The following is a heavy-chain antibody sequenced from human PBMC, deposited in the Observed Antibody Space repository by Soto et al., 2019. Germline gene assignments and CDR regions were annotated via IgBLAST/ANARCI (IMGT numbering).Heavy chain of an antibody. CDR2: FDPEDGET. J-gene: IGHJ6*02. D-gene: IGHD6-19*01. Sequence: ASVKVSCKVSGYTLTELSMHWVRQAPGKGLEWMGGFDPEDGETIYAQKFQGRVTMTEDTSTDTAYMELRSLRSDDTAVYYCARDATFLAVAGTNYYYGMDVWGQGTTVTVSS. CDR3: ARDATFLAVAGTNYYYGMDV. V-gene: IGHV1-24*01. CDR1: GYTLTELS.